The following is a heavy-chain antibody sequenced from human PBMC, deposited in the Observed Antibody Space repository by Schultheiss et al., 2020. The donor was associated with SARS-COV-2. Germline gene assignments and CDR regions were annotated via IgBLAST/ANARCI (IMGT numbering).Heavy chain of an antibody. CDR3: ARGVYPDY. CDR2: VYFRGST. J-gene: IGHJ4*02. D-gene: IGHD6-13*01. Sequence: SETLSLTCSVSGDSTGINSYYWAWIRQPPGKGLEWIGSVYFRGSTYYNPSLKSRVTISVDTSKNQFSLKLSSVTAADTAVYYCARGVYPDYWGQGTLVTVSS. CDR1: GDSTGINSYY. V-gene: IGHV4-39*07.